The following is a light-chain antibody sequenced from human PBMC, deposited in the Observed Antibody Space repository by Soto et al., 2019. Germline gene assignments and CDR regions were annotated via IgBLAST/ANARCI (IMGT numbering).Light chain of an antibody. CDR2: GAS. V-gene: IGKV3-20*01. J-gene: IGKJ5*01. Sequence: IVVTQSPGTLSSYTEERATLSCRASQSVSSSFLAWYQQKRGQPPRLLIYGASSRATGIPDRFSGSGSGTYFSLTLSRVEPDDFAVYDCRHCRAFGQGTRLEIK. CDR3: RHCRA. CDR1: QSVSSSF.